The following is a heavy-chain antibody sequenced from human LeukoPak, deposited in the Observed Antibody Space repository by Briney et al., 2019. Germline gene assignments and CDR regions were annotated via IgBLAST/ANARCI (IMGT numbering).Heavy chain of an antibody. V-gene: IGHV1-18*01. Sequence: ASVKVSCKASGGTFSSYAISWVRQAPGQGLEWIGWISADNGNTNYAQKFQGRVTMRTDTSTSTAYMDLRSLRSDDTAVYYCARGLGYSRAIDYWGQGTLVTVSS. J-gene: IGHJ4*02. CDR1: GGTFSSYA. CDR3: ARGLGYSRAIDY. D-gene: IGHD5-12*01. CDR2: ISADNGNT.